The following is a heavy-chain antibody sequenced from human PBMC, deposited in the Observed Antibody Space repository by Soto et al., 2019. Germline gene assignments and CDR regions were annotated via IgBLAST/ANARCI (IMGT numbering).Heavy chain of an antibody. CDR2: IKQDGSEK. V-gene: IGHV3-7*01. Sequence: GGSLRLSCAASGFTFSSYWMSWVRQAPGKGLEWVADIKQDGSEKYYVDSVKGRFTISRDNAKNSLYLQMNSLRAEDTAVYYCARVGSSSYDAYDIWGQGTMVTVSS. CDR1: GFTFSSYW. CDR3: ARVGSSSYDAYDI. J-gene: IGHJ3*02. D-gene: IGHD6-13*01.